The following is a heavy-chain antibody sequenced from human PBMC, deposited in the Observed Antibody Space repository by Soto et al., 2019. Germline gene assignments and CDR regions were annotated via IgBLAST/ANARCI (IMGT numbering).Heavy chain of an antibody. CDR3: AADGDGYDQKVDY. V-gene: IGHV1-58*01. D-gene: IGHD2-21*01. CDR2: IVVGSGNT. Sequence: GASVKVSCKASGFTFTSSAVQWVRQARGQRLEWMGWIVVGSGNTNYAQRFQERVTITRVMSTSTAYMELSSLISEDTAVYYCAADGDGYDQKVDYWGQGTLVTVSS. CDR1: GFTFTSSA. J-gene: IGHJ4*02.